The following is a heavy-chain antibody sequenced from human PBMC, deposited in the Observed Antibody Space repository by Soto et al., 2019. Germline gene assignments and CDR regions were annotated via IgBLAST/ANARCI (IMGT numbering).Heavy chain of an antibody. Sequence: PGGSLRLSCAASGFTFSNYAMSWVRQAPGKGLEWVSAISGSGGSTYYADSVKGRFTISRDNSKNTLYLQMNSLSAEDTDVYYCATPEIRFLEWLGGYYFDYWGKGTLVTVSS. V-gene: IGHV3-23*01. J-gene: IGHJ4*02. CDR1: GFTFSNYA. CDR3: ATPEIRFLEWLGGYYFDY. CDR2: ISGSGGST. D-gene: IGHD3-3*01.